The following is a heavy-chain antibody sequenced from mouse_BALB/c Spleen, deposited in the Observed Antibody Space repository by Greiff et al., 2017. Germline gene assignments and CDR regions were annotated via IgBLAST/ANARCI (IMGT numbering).Heavy chain of an antibody. CDR1: GYSFTDYI. CDR3: ARGDYYGSSSYYFDY. D-gene: IGHD1-1*01. Sequence: VQLQQTGPELVKPGASVKISCKASGYSFTDYIMLWVKQSHGKSLEWIGNINPYYGSTSYNLKFKGKATLTVDKSSSTAYMQLNSLTSEDSAVYYCARGDYYGSSSYYFDYWGQGTTLTVSS. CDR2: INPYYGST. V-gene: IGHV1-39*01. J-gene: IGHJ2*01.